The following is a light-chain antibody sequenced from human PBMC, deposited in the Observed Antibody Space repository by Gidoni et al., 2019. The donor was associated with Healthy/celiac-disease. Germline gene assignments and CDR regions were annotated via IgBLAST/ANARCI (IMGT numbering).Light chain of an antibody. CDR3: QQYGSSPPIT. J-gene: IGKJ4*01. V-gene: IGKV3-20*01. CDR2: GAS. Sequence: DIVLTPSPGTLSLSPGERATLSCRASQSVSSSYLAWYQQKPGQAPRLLIYGASSRATGIPDRFSGSGSGTDFTLTISRLEPEDFAVYYCQQYGSSPPITFGGGTKVESK. CDR1: QSVSSSY.